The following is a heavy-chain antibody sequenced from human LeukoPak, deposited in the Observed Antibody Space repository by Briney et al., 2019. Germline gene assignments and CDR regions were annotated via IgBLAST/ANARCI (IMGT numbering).Heavy chain of an antibody. J-gene: IGHJ6*03. D-gene: IGHD6-19*01. Sequence: GGSLRLSCAASAFTFSSYWMSWVRQAPGKGLEWVANIKEDGSEKYYVDSVKGRFTISRDNAKNSLYLQMNSLRAEDTAVYYCARASGWHERGPDYYYYYMDVWGKGTTVTVSS. V-gene: IGHV3-7*01. CDR1: AFTFSSYW. CDR3: ARASGWHERGPDYYYYYMDV. CDR2: IKEDGSEK.